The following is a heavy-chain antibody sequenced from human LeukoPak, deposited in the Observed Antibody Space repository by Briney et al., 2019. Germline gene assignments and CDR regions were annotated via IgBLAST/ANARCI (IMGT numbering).Heavy chain of an antibody. J-gene: IGHJ4*02. CDR1: GYTFTGYY. CDR2: INPNSGGT. Sequence: ASVKVSCKASGYTFTGYYMHWVRQAPGQGLEWMGWINPNSGGTNYAQKFQGRVTMTRDTSISTAYMELSRLRSDDTAVYYCARDLSYYDFWSGYPRDYWGQGTLVTVSS. CDR3: ARDLSYYDFWSGYPRDY. D-gene: IGHD3-3*01. V-gene: IGHV1-2*02.